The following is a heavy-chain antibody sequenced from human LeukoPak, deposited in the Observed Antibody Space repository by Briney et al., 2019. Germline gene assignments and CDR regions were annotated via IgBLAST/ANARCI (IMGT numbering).Heavy chain of an antibody. V-gene: IGHV3-21*01. CDR2: ISSSSSYI. CDR1: GFTFSSYS. CDR3: ARTPYSSSPWDYYYMDV. J-gene: IGHJ6*03. Sequence: SGGSLRLSCAASGFTFSSYSMNWVRQAPGKGLEWVSSISSSSSYIYYADSVKGRFTISRDNAKNSLYLQMNSLRAEDTAVYYCARTPYSSSPWDYYYMDVWGKGTTVTVSS. D-gene: IGHD6-6*01.